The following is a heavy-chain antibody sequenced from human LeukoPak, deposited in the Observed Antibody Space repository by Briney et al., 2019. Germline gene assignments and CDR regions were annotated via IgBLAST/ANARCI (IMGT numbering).Heavy chain of an antibody. D-gene: IGHD6-13*01. Sequence: SETLSLTCTVSGGSINSYYWSWIRQPPGKGLEWIGYIYYSGSTNYSPSLKSRLTISVDTSKNQFSLKLSSVTAADTAVYYCARTYGSSGLGYFDLWGRGTLVTVSS. CDR3: ARTYGSSGLGYFDL. V-gene: IGHV4-59*01. CDR2: IYYSGST. J-gene: IGHJ2*01. CDR1: GGSINSYY.